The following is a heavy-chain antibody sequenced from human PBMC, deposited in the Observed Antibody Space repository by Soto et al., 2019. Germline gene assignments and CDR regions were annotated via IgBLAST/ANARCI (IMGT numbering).Heavy chain of an antibody. Sequence: QLQLQESGPGLVKPSETLSLTCTVSGGSISSSSYYWGWIRQPPGKGLEWIGSIYYSGSTYYNPSLKSRVTISVDTSKNQFSLKLSSVTAADTAVYYCASNALVAATAFVAFDIWGQGTMVTVSS. D-gene: IGHD2-15*01. CDR2: IYYSGST. CDR3: ASNALVAATAFVAFDI. V-gene: IGHV4-39*01. CDR1: GGSISSSSYY. J-gene: IGHJ3*02.